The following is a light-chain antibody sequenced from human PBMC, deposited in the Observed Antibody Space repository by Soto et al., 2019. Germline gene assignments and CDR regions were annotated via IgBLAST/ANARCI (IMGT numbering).Light chain of an antibody. CDR2: EVS. J-gene: IGLJ1*01. CDR1: SSDVGGYNY. CDR3: CSYTTRSTYV. Sequence: QSVLTQPASVSGSPGQSITISCTGTSSDVGGYNYVSWYQQHPGKAPKLMVYEVSYRPSGVSNRFSGSKSGNTASLTISGLQAEDEADYYCCSYTTRSTYVFGTGTKLTVL. V-gene: IGLV2-14*01.